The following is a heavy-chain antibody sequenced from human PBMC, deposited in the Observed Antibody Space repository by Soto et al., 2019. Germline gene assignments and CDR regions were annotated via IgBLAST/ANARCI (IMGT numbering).Heavy chain of an antibody. CDR2: ISYDGSNK. V-gene: IGHV3-30-3*01. CDR3: ARSYGYYYGMDV. D-gene: IGHD5-18*01. CDR1: GFTFSSYA. J-gene: IGHJ6*02. Sequence: QVQLVESGGGVVQPGRSLRLSCAASGFTFSSYAMHWVRQAPGKGLEWVAVISYDGSNKYYADSVKGRFTISRDNSKNTLYLQMNSLRAEDTAVYYCARSYGYYYGMDVWGQGTTVTVSS.